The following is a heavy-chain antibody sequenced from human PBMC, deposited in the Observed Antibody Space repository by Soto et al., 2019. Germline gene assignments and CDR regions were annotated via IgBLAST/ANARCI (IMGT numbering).Heavy chain of an antibody. V-gene: IGHV4-39*01. CDR1: GGSISSSSYF. J-gene: IGHJ5*02. D-gene: IGHD4-17*01. CDR3: ARHGERTIRSLNGFDP. CDR2: MYYSGST. Sequence: QLQLQESGPGLVKPSETLSLTCSVSGGSISSSSYFWGWIRQPPGKGLEWIGSMYYSGSTYYNPSLKSRVTVSVDTSKNQFSLNLSSVTAADTAVYYFARHGERTIRSLNGFDPWGQGTLVTVSS.